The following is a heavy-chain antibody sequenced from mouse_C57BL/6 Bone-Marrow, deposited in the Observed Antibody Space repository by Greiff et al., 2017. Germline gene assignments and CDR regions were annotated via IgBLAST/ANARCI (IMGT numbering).Heavy chain of an antibody. D-gene: IGHD4-1*01. CDR3: ARNCWYFDV. J-gene: IGHJ1*03. CDR2: IYPSDSET. V-gene: IGHV1-61*01. Sequence: QVQLQQPGAELVRPGSSVKLSCKASGYTFTSYWMDWVKQRPGQGLEWIGNIYPSDSETHYNQKFKDKATLTVDKSSSTAYMQLSSLTSKDSEVYYCARNCWYFDVWGTGTTVTVSS. CDR1: GYTFTSYW.